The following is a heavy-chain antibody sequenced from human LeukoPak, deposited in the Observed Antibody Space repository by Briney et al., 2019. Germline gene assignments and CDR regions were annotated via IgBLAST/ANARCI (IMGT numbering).Heavy chain of an antibody. CDR3: ARDCGGDCYPPYYYYYMDV. CDR2: ISAYNGNT. V-gene: IGHV1-18*01. Sequence: ASVKVSCKASGYTFTSYGISWVRQAPGQGLEWMGWISAYNGNTNYAQKLQGRVTMTTDTSTSTAYMELRSLRSDDTAVYYCARDCGGDCYPPYYYYYMDVWGKGTTVTVSS. D-gene: IGHD2-21*02. J-gene: IGHJ6*03. CDR1: GYTFTSYG.